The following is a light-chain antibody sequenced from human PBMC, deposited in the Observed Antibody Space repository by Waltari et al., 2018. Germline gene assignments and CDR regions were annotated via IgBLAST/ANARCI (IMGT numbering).Light chain of an antibody. CDR2: VAS. J-gene: IGKJ3*01. V-gene: IGKV1-9*01. Sequence: IQLTQSPSSLSASVGDRVTITCRASRGIDNYLAWYQQQPGKAPKLLISVASTLQSGVPSRFSGSGSGTDFTLTISSLQPEDFATYYCQQLYSYPRTFGLGTKVDIK. CDR1: RGIDNY. CDR3: QQLYSYPRT.